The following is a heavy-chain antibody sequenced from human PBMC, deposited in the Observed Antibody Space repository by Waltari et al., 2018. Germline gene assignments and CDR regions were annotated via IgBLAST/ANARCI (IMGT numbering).Heavy chain of an antibody. CDR3: ARDASSSWYYFDY. J-gene: IGHJ4*02. CDR1: GGSLSSHY. Sequence: QVPLQESGPGLVKPSETLSLTCTVYGGSLSSHYWSWIRQPPGKGLELSGYIYYSGSTNYNPSLKSRVTISVDTSKNQFSLKLSSVTAADTAVYYCARDASSSWYYFDYWGQGTLVTVSS. CDR2: IYYSGST. V-gene: IGHV4-59*11. D-gene: IGHD6-13*01.